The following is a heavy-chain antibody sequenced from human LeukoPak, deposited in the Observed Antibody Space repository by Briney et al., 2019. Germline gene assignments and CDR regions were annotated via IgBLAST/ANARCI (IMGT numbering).Heavy chain of an antibody. D-gene: IGHD3-22*01. J-gene: IGHJ4*02. CDR1: GGSISSYY. CDR2: IYYSGRT. Sequence: SETLSLTCTVSGGSISSYYCSWIRQPPGKGLEWIGYIYYSGRTNYNPSLKSRVTISVDTSKNQFSLKLSSVTAADTAVYYCARVGSSSGYSVPFDYWGQGTLVTVSS. CDR3: ARVGSSSGYSVPFDY. V-gene: IGHV4-59*01.